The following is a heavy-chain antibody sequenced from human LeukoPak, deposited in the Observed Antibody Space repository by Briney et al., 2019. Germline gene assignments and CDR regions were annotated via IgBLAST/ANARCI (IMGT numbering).Heavy chain of an antibody. CDR2: IKSKTDGGTT. CDR3: TTEVYYVVAVAGTEDYFDY. CDR1: GFTFSNAW. D-gene: IGHD6-19*01. Sequence: PGGSLRLSCAASGFTFSNAWMSWVRQAPGRGLEWVGRIKSKTDGGTTDYAAPVKGRFTISRDDSKNTLYLQMNSLKTEDTAVYYCTTEVYYVVAVAGTEDYFDYWGQGTLVTVSS. V-gene: IGHV3-15*01. J-gene: IGHJ4*02.